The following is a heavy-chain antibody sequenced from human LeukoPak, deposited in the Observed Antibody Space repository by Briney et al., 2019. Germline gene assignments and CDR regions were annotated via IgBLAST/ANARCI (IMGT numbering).Heavy chain of an antibody. J-gene: IGHJ4*02. CDR1: GFTFSGST. V-gene: IGHV3-73*01. CDR3: TRSLNWIREY. D-gene: IGHD1-20*01. CDR2: VGNKASSYAT. Sequence: GGSLKLSCAASGFTFSGSTMHWVRQASGKGLEWIGRVGNKASSYATAYAASVKGRFTISRDDSKNTAYLQMNSLKTEDTAVYYCTRSLNWIREYWGQGTLVTVSS.